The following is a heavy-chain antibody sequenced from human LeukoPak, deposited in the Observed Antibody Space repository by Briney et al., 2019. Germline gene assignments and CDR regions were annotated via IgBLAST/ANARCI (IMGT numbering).Heavy chain of an antibody. CDR1: GFSFSSYG. V-gene: IGHV3-30*02. Sequence: PGGSLRLSCAGSGFSFSSYGMHWVRQAPGKGLEWMAFIRSDGSNKYYADSVKGRFTISRDNAKNSLYLQMNSLRAEDTAVYYCAELGITMIGGVWGKGTTVTISS. CDR3: AELGITMIGGV. J-gene: IGHJ6*04. D-gene: IGHD3-10*02. CDR2: IRSDGSNK.